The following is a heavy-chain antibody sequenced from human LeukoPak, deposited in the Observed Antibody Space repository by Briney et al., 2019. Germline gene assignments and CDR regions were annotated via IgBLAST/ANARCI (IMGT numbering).Heavy chain of an antibody. V-gene: IGHV4-4*07. CDR1: GDSISDYH. D-gene: IGHD1-26*01. J-gene: IGHJ4*02. CDR3: GTSEVGSSSYESYDY. Sequence: PSETLSLTCTVPGDSISDYHWSWIRQPAGKGLEWIGRIINSGVTNYNPSLNSRVTISVDRSKNQFSLRLTSATAADTAVYYCGTSEVGSSSYESYDYWGQGTQVTVSA. CDR2: IINSGVT.